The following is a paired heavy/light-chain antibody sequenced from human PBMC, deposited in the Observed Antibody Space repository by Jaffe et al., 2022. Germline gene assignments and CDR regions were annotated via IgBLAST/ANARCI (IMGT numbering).Heavy chain of an antibody. CDR1: GGTFSSYA. D-gene: IGHD3-22*01. CDR2: IIPIFGTA. V-gene: IGHV1-69*05. J-gene: IGHJ4*02. Sequence: QVQLVQSGAEVKKPGSSVKVSCKASGGTFSSYAISWVRQAPGQGLEWMGGIIPIFGTANYAQKFQGRVTITTDESTSTAYMELSSLRSEDTAVYYCARDRLTYYYDSSGSLDYWGQGTLVTVSS. CDR3: ARDRLTYYYDSSGSLDY.
Light chain of an antibody. CDR3: QQYNSYPWT. CDR2: AAS. V-gene: IGKV1-16*02. Sequence: DIQMTQSPSSLSASVGDRVTITCRASQGISNYLAWFQQKPGKAPKSLIYAASSLQSGVPSKFSGSGSGTDFTLTISSLQPEDFATYYCQQYNSYPWTFGQGTKVEIK. J-gene: IGKJ1*01. CDR1: QGISNY.